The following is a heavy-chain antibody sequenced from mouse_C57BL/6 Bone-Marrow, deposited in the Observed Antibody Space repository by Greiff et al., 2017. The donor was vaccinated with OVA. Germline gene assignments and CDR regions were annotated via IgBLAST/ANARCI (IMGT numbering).Heavy chain of an antibody. CDR3: ARRTYYSNYGYFDV. D-gene: IGHD2-5*01. CDR1: GYTFTDYY. Sequence: VQLQQSGPELVKPGASVKISCKASGYTFTDYYINWVKQRPGQGLEWIGWIFPGSGSTYYNEKFKGKATLTVDKSSSTAYMLLSSLTSEGSAVYFCARRTYYSNYGYFDVWGTGTTVTVSS. V-gene: IGHV1-75*01. CDR2: IFPGSGST. J-gene: IGHJ1*03.